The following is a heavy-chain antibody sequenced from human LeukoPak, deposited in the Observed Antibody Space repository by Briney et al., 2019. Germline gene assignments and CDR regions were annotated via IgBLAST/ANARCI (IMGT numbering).Heavy chain of an antibody. CDR2: TYYRSKWYN. CDR1: GDSVSSNSAA. CDR3: ARQLTGYSSGWDYYHGVDV. V-gene: IGHV6-1*01. D-gene: IGHD6-19*01. J-gene: IGHJ6*02. Sequence: SQTLSLTCAISGDSVSSNSAAWNWIRQSPSRGLEWLGRTYYRSKWYNDYAVSVKSRITINPDTSKNQFSLQLNSVTPEDTAVYYCARQLTGYSSGWDYYHGVDVWGQGTTVTVSS.